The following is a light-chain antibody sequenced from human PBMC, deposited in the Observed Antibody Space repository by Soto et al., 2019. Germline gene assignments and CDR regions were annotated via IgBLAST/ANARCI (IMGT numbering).Light chain of an antibody. CDR2: GAS. CDR3: QQYNNWPPWT. CDR1: QSVSSN. Sequence: EIVMTQSPATLSVSPGARATLSCRASQSVSSNLAWYQQKPGQAPRLLIYGASTSATGIPARFSGSGSGTEFTLTISSLQSEDFAVYYCQQYNNWPPWTCGQGTKVEIK. J-gene: IGKJ1*01. V-gene: IGKV3-15*01.